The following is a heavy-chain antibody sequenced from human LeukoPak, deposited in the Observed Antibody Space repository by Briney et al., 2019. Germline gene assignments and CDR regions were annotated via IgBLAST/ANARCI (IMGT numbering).Heavy chain of an antibody. Sequence: ASVKVSCKTSGYTFTGYYMHWVRQAPGQGLEWMGWIHPISGATNYATKFQDRVTMTRDTSISTAYMELSRLISDDMAVYYCARDLEASSSLDYWGQGTLATVSS. D-gene: IGHD6-6*01. CDR1: GYTFTGYY. J-gene: IGHJ4*02. V-gene: IGHV1-2*02. CDR2: IHPISGAT. CDR3: ARDLEASSSLDY.